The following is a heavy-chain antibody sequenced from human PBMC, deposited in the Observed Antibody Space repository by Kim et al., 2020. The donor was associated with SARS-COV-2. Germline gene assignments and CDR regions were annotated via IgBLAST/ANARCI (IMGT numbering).Heavy chain of an antibody. CDR2: IYYSGST. D-gene: IGHD3-9*01. CDR3: AREPGNDILTGPDAFDI. V-gene: IGHV4-31*03. Sequence: SETLSLTCTVSGGPISSGGYYWSWIRQHPGKRLEWIGYIYYSGSTYYNPPLKSRVTISVDTSKNQFSLKLSSVTAAYTAVYYCAREPGNDILTGPDAFDIWGQGTMVTVSS. J-gene: IGHJ3*02. CDR1: GGPISSGGYY.